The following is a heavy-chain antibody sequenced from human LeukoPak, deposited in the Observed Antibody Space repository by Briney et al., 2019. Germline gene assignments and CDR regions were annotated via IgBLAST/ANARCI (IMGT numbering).Heavy chain of an antibody. V-gene: IGHV3-30*18. CDR3: AKDGYDRPHDAFDI. J-gene: IGHJ3*02. CDR2: ISYDGSNK. CDR1: GFTFSSYG. Sequence: GGSLRLSCAASGFTFSSYGMHWVRQAPGKGLEWVAVISYDGSNKYYADSVKGRFTISRDNSKNTLYLQMNSLRAKDTAVYYCAKDGYDRPHDAFDIWGQGTMVTVSS. D-gene: IGHD5-12*01.